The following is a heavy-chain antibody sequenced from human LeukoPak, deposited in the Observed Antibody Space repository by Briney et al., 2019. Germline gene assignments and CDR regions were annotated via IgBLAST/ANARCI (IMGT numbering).Heavy chain of an antibody. CDR3: ARRAGDFWSGYPAQYYFDY. CDR1: GGSISSYY. CDR2: IYYCGST. V-gene: IGHV4-59*08. J-gene: IGHJ4*02. Sequence: SKTLSLTCTVSGGSISSYYWSWIRQPPGKGLARIGYIYYCGSTKYNPSLKRRVTISVDMSKHQFSWKLSSVTAAGSAVYYCARRAGDFWSGYPAQYYFDYWGQGTLVTVSS. D-gene: IGHD3-3*01.